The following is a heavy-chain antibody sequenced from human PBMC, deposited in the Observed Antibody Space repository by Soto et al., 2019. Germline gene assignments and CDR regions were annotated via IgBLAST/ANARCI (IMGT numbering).Heavy chain of an antibody. Sequence: PSETLSLTCAVSGGSISSSNWWSWVRQPPGKGLEWIGEIFHSGSTNYNPSLKSRVTISVDRSKNHFSLKLTSVTAADTAVYYCARSFTTVIAGLDCWGQGTLVTVSS. D-gene: IGHD4-4*01. CDR1: GGSISSSNW. CDR2: IFHSGST. J-gene: IGHJ4*02. V-gene: IGHV4-4*02. CDR3: ARSFTTVIAGLDC.